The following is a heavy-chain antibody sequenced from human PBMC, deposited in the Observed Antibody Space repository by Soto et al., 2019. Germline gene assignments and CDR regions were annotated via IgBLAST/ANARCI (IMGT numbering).Heavy chain of an antibody. CDR2: MNPNSGNT. V-gene: IGHV1-8*01. CDR3: ARGINYYDSGDDAFDI. D-gene: IGHD3-10*01. Sequence: QVQLVQSGAEVKKPGASVKVSCKASGYTFTSYDINWVRQATGQGLEWMGWMNPNSGNTGYAQKFQGRVTMTRNTSISTAYMELSSLRSEDPAVYYCARGINYYDSGDDAFDIWGQGTMVTVSS. CDR1: GYTFTSYD. J-gene: IGHJ3*02.